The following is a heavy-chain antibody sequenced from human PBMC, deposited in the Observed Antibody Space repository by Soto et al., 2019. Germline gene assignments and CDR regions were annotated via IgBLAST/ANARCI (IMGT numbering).Heavy chain of an antibody. V-gene: IGHV4-31*03. CDR1: GGSISSGGYY. J-gene: IGHJ4*02. Sequence: SETLSLTCTVSGGSISSGGYYWSWIRQHPGKGLEWIGYIYFSGSTYYNPSLKSRVTISVDTSKNQFSLKLSSVTAADTAVFYCARSPHIQLWSYPSDYWGQGTLVTVS. CDR2: IYFSGST. D-gene: IGHD5-18*01. CDR3: ARSPHIQLWSYPSDY.